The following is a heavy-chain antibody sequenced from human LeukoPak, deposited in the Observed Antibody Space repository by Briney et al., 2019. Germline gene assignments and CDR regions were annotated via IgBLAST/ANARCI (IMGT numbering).Heavy chain of an antibody. CDR1: GGSISSSSYY. Sequence: SETLSLTCTVSGGSISSSSYYWGWIRQPPGKGLEWIGSIYYSGSTYYNPSLKSRVTISVDTSKNQFSLKLSSVTAADTAVYYSARRRQQLGYFDYWGQGTLVTVSS. D-gene: IGHD6-13*01. J-gene: IGHJ4*02. V-gene: IGHV4-39*01. CDR3: ARRRQQLGYFDY. CDR2: IYYSGST.